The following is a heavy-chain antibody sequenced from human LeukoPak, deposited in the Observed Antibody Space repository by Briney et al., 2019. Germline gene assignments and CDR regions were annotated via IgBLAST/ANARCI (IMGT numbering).Heavy chain of an antibody. D-gene: IGHD3-16*01. CDR3: ARDFSGEWEQVTGWWLDP. V-gene: IGHV1-46*01. Sequence: ASVKVSCKASGYTFGTHWMHWVRQAPGQGLEWMGIINPRGDLRSYAQQFKGRVTVTRDMSTRTVSMELSDLRPDDTAVYYCARDFSGEWEQVTGWWLDPWGQGTLVTVSS. CDR2: INPRGDLR. CDR1: GYTFGTHW. J-gene: IGHJ5*02.